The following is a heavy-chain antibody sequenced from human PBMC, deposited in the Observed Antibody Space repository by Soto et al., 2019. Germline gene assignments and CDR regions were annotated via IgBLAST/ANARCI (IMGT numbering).Heavy chain of an antibody. CDR2: IYSGGST. D-gene: IGHD6-19*01. CDR3: ARDLSLGIAVAGTNYYGMDV. CDR1: GFTVSSNY. V-gene: IGHV3-53*01. J-gene: IGHJ6*02. Sequence: GRSLRLSCAASGFTVSSNYMSWVRQAPGKGLEWVSVIYSGGSTYYADSVKGRFTTSRDNSKNTLYLQMNSLRAEDTAVYYCARDLSLGIAVAGTNYYGMDVWGQGTTVTDSS.